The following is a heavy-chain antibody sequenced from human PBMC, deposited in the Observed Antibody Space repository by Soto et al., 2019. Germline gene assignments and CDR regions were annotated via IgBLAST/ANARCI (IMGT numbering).Heavy chain of an antibody. J-gene: IGHJ6*03. CDR2: IWYDGSNK. D-gene: IGHD4-4*01. V-gene: IGHV3-33*08. Sequence: PGGSLRLSCAASGFTFSSYAMSWVRQAPGKGLEWVAVIWYDGSNKYYADSVKGRFTISRDNSKNTLYLQMDSLRAEDTAVYYCARDYSKGSPYYYMDVWGKGTTVTVSS. CDR1: GFTFSSYA. CDR3: ARDYSKGSPYYYMDV.